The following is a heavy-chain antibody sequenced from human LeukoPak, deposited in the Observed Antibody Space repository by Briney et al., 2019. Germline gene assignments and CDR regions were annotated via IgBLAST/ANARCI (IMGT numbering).Heavy chain of an antibody. CDR1: GFTFSDYD. CDR2: ISSSGGIM. J-gene: IGHJ5*01. D-gene: IGHD2-15*01. Sequence: KPGGSLRLSCAASGFTFSDYDMSWIRQAPGKGLEWVAKISSSGGIMYYADSLKGRFSISRDNAQKSLCLQMTSLRAEDAALYYCARERIRAAVTGWFDSWGQGTLVTVSS. CDR3: ARERIRAAVTGWFDS. V-gene: IGHV3-11*04.